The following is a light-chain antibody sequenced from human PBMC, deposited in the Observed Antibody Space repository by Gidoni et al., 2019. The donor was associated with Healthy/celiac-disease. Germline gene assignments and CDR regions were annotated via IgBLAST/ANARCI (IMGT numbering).Light chain of an antibody. CDR2: LDS. V-gene: IGKV2-28*01. CDR1: QSLLHSNGYNY. J-gene: IGKJ4*01. Sequence: DIVMTQSPLSLPVTPGEPASISCRSSQSLLHSNGYNYLDWYLQKPGQSPQLLIYLDSNRASGVPDRFSGSGSGTDFTLKISRVEAEDVGVYYCMQARQTPPTFGGGTKVEIK. CDR3: MQARQTPPT.